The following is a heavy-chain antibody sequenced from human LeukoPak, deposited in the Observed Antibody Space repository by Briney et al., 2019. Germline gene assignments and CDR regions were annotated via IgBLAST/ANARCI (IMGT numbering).Heavy chain of an antibody. Sequence: GSLRLSCAASGFTFSSYWMSWVRQAPGKGLEWVAHIKQDGSEKYYVDSVKGRFTISRDNAKNSLYLQMNSLRAEDTAVYYCARDRGDYRDWYFDLWGRGTLVTVSS. V-gene: IGHV3-7*01. D-gene: IGHD4-17*01. J-gene: IGHJ2*01. CDR2: IKQDGSEK. CDR3: ARDRGDYRDWYFDL. CDR1: GFTFSSYW.